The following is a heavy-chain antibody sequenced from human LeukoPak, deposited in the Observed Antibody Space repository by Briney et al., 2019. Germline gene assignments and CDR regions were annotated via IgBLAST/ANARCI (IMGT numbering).Heavy chain of an antibody. Sequence: PSETLSLTCTVSDGSISSYYWSWIRQPPGKGLEWIGYIYYSGSTNYNPSLKSRVTISVDTSKNQFSLKLSSVTAADTAVYYCARGVGGVVVTATNPSTFDIWGQGTMVTVSS. CDR1: DGSISSYY. V-gene: IGHV4-59*01. CDR3: ARGVGGVVVTATNPSTFDI. J-gene: IGHJ3*02. CDR2: IYYSGST. D-gene: IGHD2-21*02.